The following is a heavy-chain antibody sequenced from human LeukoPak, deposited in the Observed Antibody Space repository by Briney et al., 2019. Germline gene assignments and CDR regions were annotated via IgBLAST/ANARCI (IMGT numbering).Heavy chain of an antibody. CDR2: IKVDGSEK. D-gene: IGHD3/OR15-3a*01. Sequence: GGSLRLSCAVSGFTFSRYWMTWVRQAPGKGLEWVANIKVDGSEKYYVDAVKGRFTISRDNAKDSLYLQMNGLRAEDTAIYNCARAQWTAFDYYYYMDVWGKGTTVTVSS. J-gene: IGHJ6*03. V-gene: IGHV3-7*01. CDR1: GFTFSRYW. CDR3: ARAQWTAFDYYYYMDV.